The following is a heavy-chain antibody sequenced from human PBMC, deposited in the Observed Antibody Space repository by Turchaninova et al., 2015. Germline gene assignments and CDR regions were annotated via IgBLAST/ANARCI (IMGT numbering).Heavy chain of an antibody. J-gene: IGHJ4*02. Sequence: EVQLLESGGGFVQPGGSLRLSCAASGFTFSNFAMSWVRQAPGRGLGWVSSDGKAHDSPDYSDSVNVRSTTSRDNSKNTLYLQMNSLRGEDTAVYYCAKRGEEDLGPFHYWGQGTLVTVSS. CDR2: DGKAHDSP. V-gene: IGHV3-23*01. CDR1: GFTFSNFA. D-gene: IGHD3-10*01. CDR3: AKRGEEDLGPFHY.